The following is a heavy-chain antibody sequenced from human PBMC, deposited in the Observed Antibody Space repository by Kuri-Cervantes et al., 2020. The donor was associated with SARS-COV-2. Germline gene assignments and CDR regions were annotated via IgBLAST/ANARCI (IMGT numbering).Heavy chain of an antibody. CDR1: GGTFSSNA. V-gene: IGHV1-69*04. J-gene: IGHJ4*02. Sequence: SVKVSCKASGGTFSSNAISWVRQAPGQGLEWMGRIIPIMGTEKFAQKFQGRVTISVDKSTTTAYMELSSLRSEDTAMYYCAAADSTYWYSPEYFDYWGQGAQVTVSS. CDR3: AAADSTYWYSPEYFDY. CDR2: IIPIMGTE. D-gene: IGHD6-13*01.